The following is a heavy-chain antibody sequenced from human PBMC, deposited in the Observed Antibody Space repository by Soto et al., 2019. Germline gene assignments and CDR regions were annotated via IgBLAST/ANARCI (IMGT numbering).Heavy chain of an antibody. CDR1: GFTFDDYT. D-gene: IGHD3-10*01. CDR3: AKALEVNYYGSGSYYNYYYYGMDV. CDR2: ISWDGGST. J-gene: IGHJ6*02. Sequence: GGSLRLSCAASGFTFDDYTMHWVRQAPGKGLEWVSLISWDGGSTYYADSVKGRFTISRDNSKNSLYLQMNSLRTEDTALYYCAKALEVNYYGSGSYYNYYYYGMDVWGQGTTVTVSS. V-gene: IGHV3-43*01.